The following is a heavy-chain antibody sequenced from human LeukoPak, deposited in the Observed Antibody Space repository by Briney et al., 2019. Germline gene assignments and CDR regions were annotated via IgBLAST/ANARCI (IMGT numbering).Heavy chain of an antibody. CDR2: ISGSGGST. V-gene: IGHV3-23*01. CDR1: GFTFSSYA. D-gene: IGHD3-22*01. J-gene: IGHJ2*01. Sequence: TGGSLRLSCAASGFTFSSYAMSWVRQAPGKGLEWVSAISGSGGSTYYADSVKGRFTISRDNSKNTLYLQMNSLRAEDTAVYYCAKRKIVVVIKDWYFDLWGRGTLVTVSS. CDR3: AKRKIVVVIKDWYFDL.